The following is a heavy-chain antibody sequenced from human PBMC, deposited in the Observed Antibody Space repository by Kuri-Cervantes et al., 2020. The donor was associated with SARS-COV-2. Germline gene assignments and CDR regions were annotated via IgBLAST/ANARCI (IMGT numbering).Heavy chain of an antibody. CDR1: GGSISSYY. CDR3: AKDGNIVVVPAESPARQRGNFESGYFQH. CDR2: IYYSGST. Sequence: GSLRLSCTVSGGSISSYYWSWIRQPPGKGLEWIGYIYYSGSTNYNPSLKSRVTISVDTSKNQFSLKLSSVTAADTAVYYCAKDGNIVVVPAESPARQRGNFESGYFQHWGQGTLVTVSS. J-gene: IGHJ1*01. D-gene: IGHD2-2*01. V-gene: IGHV4-59*12.